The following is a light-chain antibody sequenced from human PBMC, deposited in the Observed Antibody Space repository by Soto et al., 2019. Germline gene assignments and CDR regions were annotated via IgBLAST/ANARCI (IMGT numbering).Light chain of an antibody. CDR2: HVS. Sequence: QAVVTQPASVSGSPGQSITISCTGTSSDVGRDDYVSWYQQHPGKAPKLIIHHVSSRPSGVSNRFSASKSGNTASLTISGLQAEDEAEYYCSSHTISTLVIFGGGTKLTVL. V-gene: IGLV2-14*03. J-gene: IGLJ2*01. CDR1: SSDVGRDDY. CDR3: SSHTISTLVI.